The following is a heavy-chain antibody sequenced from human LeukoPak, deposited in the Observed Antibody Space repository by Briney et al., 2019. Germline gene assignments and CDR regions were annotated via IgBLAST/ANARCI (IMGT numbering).Heavy chain of an antibody. V-gene: IGHV4-31*03. D-gene: IGHD4-23*01. J-gene: IGHJ4*02. CDR1: GGSISSGDYY. CDR3: ARSAAGVVRFFDY. Sequence: SQTLSLTCTVSGGSISSGDYYWSWIRQHPGKGLEWIGYTYYSGSTYYSPSLKSRVTISVDTSKNQFSLKLSSVTAADTAVYYCARSAAGVVRFFDYWGQGTLVTVSS. CDR2: TYYSGST.